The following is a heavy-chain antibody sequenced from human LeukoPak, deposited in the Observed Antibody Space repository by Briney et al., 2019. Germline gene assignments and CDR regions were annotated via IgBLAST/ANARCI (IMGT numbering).Heavy chain of an antibody. CDR1: GFTFSNGW. Sequence: GGSLRLSCAGSGFTFSNGWMNWVRQAPGKGLEWVGRIKSIVDGGTLDYAAPVKGRFTISRDDSKNTVYLQMNGLKTEDTAVYYCTSGGYYFDYWGQGTLVTVSS. J-gene: IGHJ4*02. CDR2: IKSIVDGGTL. V-gene: IGHV3-15*01. CDR3: TSGGYYFDY.